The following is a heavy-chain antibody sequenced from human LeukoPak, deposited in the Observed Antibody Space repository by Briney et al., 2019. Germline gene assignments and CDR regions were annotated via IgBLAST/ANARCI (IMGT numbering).Heavy chain of an antibody. V-gene: IGHV3-11*04. J-gene: IGHJ4*02. CDR1: GFTFSDYY. Sequence: PGGSLRLSCAASGFTFSDYYMSWIRQAPGKGLEWFSYISVSGSAIYYADSVKGRFTISRDNSKNTLYLQMNSLRAEDTAVYYCANPIFGVVSNPIDYWGQGTLVTVSS. CDR2: ISVSGSAI. D-gene: IGHD3-3*01. CDR3: ANPIFGVVSNPIDY.